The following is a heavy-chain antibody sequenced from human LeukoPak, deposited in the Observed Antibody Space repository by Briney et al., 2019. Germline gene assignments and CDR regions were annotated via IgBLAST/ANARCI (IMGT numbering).Heavy chain of an antibody. CDR1: GFTVSNNY. J-gene: IGHJ3*01. V-gene: IGHV3-66*01. CDR2: LYTGGTT. Sequence: GGSLRLSCAASGFTVSNNYMTWVRQAPGKGLEWVSVLYTGGTTYYADSVKGRFTISRDNSKNTVYLDMNSLRAEDTAVYYCARAVDIVATTPFDLWGQGTMVTVSS. D-gene: IGHD5-12*01. CDR3: ARAVDIVATTPFDL.